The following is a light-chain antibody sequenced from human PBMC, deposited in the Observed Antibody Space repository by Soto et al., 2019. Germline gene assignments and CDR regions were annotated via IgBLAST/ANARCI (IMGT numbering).Light chain of an antibody. CDR1: SSDVGTYHL. J-gene: IGLJ1*01. Sequence: QSALTQPASVSGSPGQSITISCSGTSSDVGTYHLVSWYQQHPDKAPKVIIYEASKRPSGVSDRFSGSKSGNTASLTISGLQAEDEADYYCCSYAGNGYVFGTGTKLTVL. V-gene: IGLV2-23*01. CDR3: CSYAGNGYV. CDR2: EAS.